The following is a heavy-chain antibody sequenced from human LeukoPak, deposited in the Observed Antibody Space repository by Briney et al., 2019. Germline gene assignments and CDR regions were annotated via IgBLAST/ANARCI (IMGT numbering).Heavy chain of an antibody. V-gene: IGHV5-10-1*01. Sequence: GESLRISCKGSGYSFTSYWISRVRQMPGKGLEWMGRIDPSDSYTNYSPSFQGHVTISADKSISTAYLQWSSLKASDAAMYYCATIGYCSGGGCYPAPPHFDYWGQGTLVTVSS. J-gene: IGHJ4*02. CDR3: ATIGYCSGGGCYPAPPHFDY. D-gene: IGHD2-15*01. CDR2: IDPSDSYT. CDR1: GYSFTSYW.